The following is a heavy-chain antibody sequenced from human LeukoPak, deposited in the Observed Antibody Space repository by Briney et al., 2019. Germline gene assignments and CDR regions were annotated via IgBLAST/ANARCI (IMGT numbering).Heavy chain of an antibody. CDR2: IYTSGST. CDR1: GGSISSGSYY. CDR3: AREGSRDYGSGSSYFDY. Sequence: SQTLSLTCTVSGGSISSGSYYWSWIRQPAGKGLEWIGRIYTSGSTNYNPSLKSRATISVDTSKNQFSLKLSSVTAADTAVYYCAREGSRDYGSGSSYFDYWGQGTLVTVSS. D-gene: IGHD3-10*01. V-gene: IGHV4-61*02. J-gene: IGHJ4*02.